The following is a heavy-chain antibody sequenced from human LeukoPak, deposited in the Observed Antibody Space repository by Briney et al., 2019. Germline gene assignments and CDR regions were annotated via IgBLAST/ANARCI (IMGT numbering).Heavy chain of an antibody. D-gene: IGHD4-11*01. Sequence: SVKVSCKASGGTFSSYTISWVRQAPGQGLEWMGRIIPILGIVNYARKFQGRVTITADKSTSTAYMELSSLRSEDTAVYYCARATTVTVVGGDYWGQGTLVTVSS. CDR1: GGTFSSYT. J-gene: IGHJ4*02. V-gene: IGHV1-69*02. CDR3: ARATTVTVVGGDY. CDR2: IIPILGIV.